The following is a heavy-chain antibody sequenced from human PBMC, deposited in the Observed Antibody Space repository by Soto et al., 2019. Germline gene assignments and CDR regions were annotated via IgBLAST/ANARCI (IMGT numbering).Heavy chain of an antibody. CDR1: GFSLDTSEVG. V-gene: IGHV2-5*01. CDR2: IYWNDDT. Sequence: QITLKESGPTLVKPTQTLTLTCTFSGFSLDTSEVGVGWIRQPPGKALEWRALIYWNDDTRYSPSLNSRLTIIKDTAKKQVVLTMSNMVPVVTATNYCVHATRGYCDSTSCLSAFGIWGQGTMVSVSS. D-gene: IGHD2-2*01. J-gene: IGHJ3*02. CDR3: VHATRGYCDSTSCLSAFGI.